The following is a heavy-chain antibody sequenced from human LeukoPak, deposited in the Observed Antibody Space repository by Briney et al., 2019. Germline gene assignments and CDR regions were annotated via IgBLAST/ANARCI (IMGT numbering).Heavy chain of an antibody. J-gene: IGHJ4*02. CDR1: GFTFSSYA. V-gene: IGHV3-23*01. CDR2: ISGSGGST. D-gene: IGHD2-2*01. Sequence: GGSLRLSCAASGFTFSSYAMSWVRQAPGKGLEWVSAISGSGGSTYYADSVKGRFTISRDNSKNTLYLQMNSLRAEDTAVYYCAKDVPSVPAATNPPFDYWGQGTLVTVSS. CDR3: AKDVPSVPAATNPPFDY.